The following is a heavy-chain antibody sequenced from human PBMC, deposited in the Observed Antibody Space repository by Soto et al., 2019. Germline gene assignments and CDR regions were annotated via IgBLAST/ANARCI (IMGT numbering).Heavy chain of an antibody. Sequence: SETLSLTCTVSGGSISSGSYYWGWIRQPPGKGLEWIGSIYYRGNTYYNPSLKSRVTISVDTSKNQFSLKLSSVTAADTAVYYCARDHPHSYGVYYFDYWGQGTPVTVSS. CDR1: GGSISSGSYY. J-gene: IGHJ4*02. D-gene: IGHD5-18*01. CDR3: ARDHPHSYGVYYFDY. V-gene: IGHV4-39*07. CDR2: IYYRGNT.